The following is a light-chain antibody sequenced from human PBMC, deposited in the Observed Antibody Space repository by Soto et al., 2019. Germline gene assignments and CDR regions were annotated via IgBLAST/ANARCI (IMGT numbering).Light chain of an antibody. CDR3: QQTYSTPVT. CDR2: AAS. V-gene: IGKV1-39*01. Sequence: DIPMTQSPSSLSASVGDRVTITCRASQSISSYLSWSQQKPGKAPKLLIYAASSLQSGVPSRFSGSGSGTDFTLTISSLQPEDFATYYCQQTYSTPVTFGQGTKVEIK. CDR1: QSISSY. J-gene: IGKJ1*01.